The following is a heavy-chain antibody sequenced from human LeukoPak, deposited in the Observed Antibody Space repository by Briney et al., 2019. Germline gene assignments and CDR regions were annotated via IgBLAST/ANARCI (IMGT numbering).Heavy chain of an antibody. J-gene: IGHJ3*02. Sequence: ASVKVSCKASGYTFTSYDINWVRQATGQGLEWVGWMNPNSGNTGYAQKFQGRVTMTRNTSISTAYMELSSLRAEDTAVYYCARDGFGRYCSGGSCYSPLYAFDIWGQGTMVTVSS. V-gene: IGHV1-8*01. CDR2: MNPNSGNT. CDR1: GYTFTSYD. CDR3: ARDGFGRYCSGGSCYSPLYAFDI. D-gene: IGHD2-15*01.